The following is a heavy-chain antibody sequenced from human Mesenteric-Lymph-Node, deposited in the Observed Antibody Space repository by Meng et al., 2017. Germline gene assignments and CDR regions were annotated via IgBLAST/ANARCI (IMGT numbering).Heavy chain of an antibody. CDR1: GGSMSSGFYS. CDR2: IYTSGGT. D-gene: IGHD3-22*01. Sequence: LRLSCTLSGGSMSSGFYSWSWIRQPAGKGLEWIGRIYTSGGTNYTPSLMSRVTISLDTSKNQFSLKLNSVTAADTAVYYCARAHDSSGYYYGALFSFDIWGQGTMVTVSS. V-gene: IGHV4-61*02. CDR3: ARAHDSSGYYYGALFSFDI. J-gene: IGHJ3*02.